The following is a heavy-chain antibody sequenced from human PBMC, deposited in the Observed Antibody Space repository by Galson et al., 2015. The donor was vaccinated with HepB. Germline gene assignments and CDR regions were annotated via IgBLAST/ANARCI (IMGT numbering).Heavy chain of an antibody. V-gene: IGHV1-69*13. CDR1: GGTFSSYA. CDR3: ARDGAPFSGDHSLYYHYGMGV. D-gene: IGHD2-21*02. CDR2: IVPIYGTS. J-gene: IGHJ6*02. Sequence: SVKVSCKASGGTFSSYAINWVRQAPGQGLEWMGGIVPIYGTSNLAQKFQGRLTITADESTSTVYMELSSLRSEDTAVYYCARDGAPFSGDHSLYYHYGMGVWGQGTTVTVSS.